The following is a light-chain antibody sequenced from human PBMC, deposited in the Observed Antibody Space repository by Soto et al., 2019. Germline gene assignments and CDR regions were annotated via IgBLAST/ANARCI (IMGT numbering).Light chain of an antibody. J-gene: IGLJ1*01. CDR2: NVN. Sequence: QSALTQSASVSGSPGQSITISCTGTSSDVGNYNYVSWYQQHPGEVPKLIIFNVNNRPSGVSNRFSGSKSGNTASLTISGLQAEDEADYYCSSFTSSTTYVFGTGTTVTVL. V-gene: IGLV2-14*01. CDR3: SSFTSSTTYV. CDR1: SSDVGNYNY.